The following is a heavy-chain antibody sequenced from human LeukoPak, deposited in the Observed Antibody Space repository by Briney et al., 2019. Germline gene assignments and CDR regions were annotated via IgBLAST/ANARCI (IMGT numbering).Heavy chain of an antibody. Sequence: GGSLRLSCAASGFTFSSYGMHWVRQAPGKGLEWVAVIWYDGSNKYYADSVKGRFTISRDNSKNTLYLQMNSLRAEDTAVYYCASDGIIAAAGTGWFDPWGQGTLVTVSS. D-gene: IGHD6-13*01. J-gene: IGHJ5*02. V-gene: IGHV3-33*01. CDR2: IWYDGSNK. CDR3: ASDGIIAAAGTGWFDP. CDR1: GFTFSSYG.